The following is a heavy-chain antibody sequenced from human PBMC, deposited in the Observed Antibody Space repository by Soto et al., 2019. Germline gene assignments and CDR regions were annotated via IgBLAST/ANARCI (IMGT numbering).Heavy chain of an antibody. CDR3: ARFRRPVVGYYYYGMDV. J-gene: IGHJ6*02. D-gene: IGHD2-15*01. V-gene: IGHV1-69*01. CDR1: GGTFSSYA. Sequence: QVQLVQSGAEVKKPGSSVKVSCKASGGTFSSYAISWVRQAPGQGLEWMGGIIPIFGTANYAQKFQGRVTSPADESTRPAAMEPSSRRSEDTAVYYCARFRRPVVGYYYYGMDVLGQGTTVTVSS. CDR2: IIPIFGTA.